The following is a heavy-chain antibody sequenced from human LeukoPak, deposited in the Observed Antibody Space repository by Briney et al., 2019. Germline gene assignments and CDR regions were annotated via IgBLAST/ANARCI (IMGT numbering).Heavy chain of an antibody. CDR2: IGIRGDT. CDR1: GFTFIDYY. J-gene: IGHJ4*02. Sequence: GGSLRLSCAASGFTFIDYYMHWARQVIGKGLEWVSAIGIRGDTHYSGSVKGRFTISRENAESSLYLQMNSLRAEDTAVYYCARGGIQVSGIDEFDYWGQGTLVTVSS. CDR3: ARGGIQVSGIDEFDY. D-gene: IGHD6-19*01. V-gene: IGHV3-13*01.